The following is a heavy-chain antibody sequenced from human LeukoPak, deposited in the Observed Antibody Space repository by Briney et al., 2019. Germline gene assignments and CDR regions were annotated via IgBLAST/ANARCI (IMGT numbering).Heavy chain of an antibody. D-gene: IGHD3-9*01. Sequence: GGSPRLSCAASGFTFSSYEMNWVRQAPGKGLEWVSYISSSGSTIYYADSVKGRFTISRDNAKNSLYLQMNSLRAEDTAVYYCARGVYDILTGYYKPYFDYWGQGTLVTVSS. CDR2: ISSSGSTI. V-gene: IGHV3-48*03. CDR3: ARGVYDILTGYYKPYFDY. CDR1: GFTFSSYE. J-gene: IGHJ4*02.